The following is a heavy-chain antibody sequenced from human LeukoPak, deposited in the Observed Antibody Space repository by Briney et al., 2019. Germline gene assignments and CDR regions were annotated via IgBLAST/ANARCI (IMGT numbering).Heavy chain of an antibody. D-gene: IGHD2-2*02. CDR3: AKQPYNYYYLDV. CDR1: GLTHHDYA. CDR2: IVGDSSKT. V-gene: IGHV3-23*01. J-gene: IGHJ6*03. Sequence: GGSLRLSCAISGLTHHDYAMTWVRQAPGKGLEWVSTIVGDSSKTYYAVSVKGRFTISRDNSNYMLFLHMNSLRAEDTAIYYCAKQPYNYYYLDVWGKGTTVTVSS.